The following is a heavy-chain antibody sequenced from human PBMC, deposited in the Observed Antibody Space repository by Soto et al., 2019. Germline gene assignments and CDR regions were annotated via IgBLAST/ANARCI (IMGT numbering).Heavy chain of an antibody. CDR1: GGSISSSSYY. CDR3: AVMESVVVVANYYMDV. CDR2: IYYSGST. J-gene: IGHJ6*03. Sequence: PSETLSLTCTVSGGSISSSSYYWGWIRQPPGKGLEWIGSIYYSGSTYYNPSLKSRVTISVDTSKNQFSLKLSSVTAADTAVYYCAVMESVVVVANYYMDVWGKGTTVTVSS. V-gene: IGHV4-39*01. D-gene: IGHD2-15*01.